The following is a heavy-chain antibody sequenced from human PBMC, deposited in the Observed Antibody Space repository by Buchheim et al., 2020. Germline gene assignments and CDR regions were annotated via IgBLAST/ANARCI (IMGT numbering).Heavy chain of an antibody. J-gene: IGHJ3*02. Sequence: QVQLVESGGGVVQPGRSLRLSCAASGFTFSSYAMHWVRQAPGKGLEWVAVISYDGSNKYYADSVKGRFTISRDNSKNTLYLQMNSLRAEDTAVYYCARDNLNGPNYYDSSGYYGDAFDIWGQGT. V-gene: IGHV3-30-3*01. CDR2: ISYDGSNK. D-gene: IGHD3-22*01. CDR3: ARDNLNGPNYYDSSGYYGDAFDI. CDR1: GFTFSSYA.